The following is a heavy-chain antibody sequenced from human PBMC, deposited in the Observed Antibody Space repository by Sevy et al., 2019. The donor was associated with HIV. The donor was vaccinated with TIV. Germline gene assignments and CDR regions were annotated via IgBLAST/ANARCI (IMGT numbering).Heavy chain of an antibody. D-gene: IGHD3-22*01. CDR1: GFTFSSYG. V-gene: IGHV3-30*18. CDR3: AKDIWGYYYDSSGYYYMREDIYYYYYGMDV. J-gene: IGHJ6*02. CDR2: ISYDGSNK. Sequence: GGSLRLSCAASGFTFSSYGMHWVRQAPGKGLEWVAVISYDGSNKYYAYSVKGRFTISRDNSKNTLYLQMNSLRAEDTXVYYCAKDIWGYYYDSSGYYYMREDIYYYYYGMDVWGQGTTVTVSS.